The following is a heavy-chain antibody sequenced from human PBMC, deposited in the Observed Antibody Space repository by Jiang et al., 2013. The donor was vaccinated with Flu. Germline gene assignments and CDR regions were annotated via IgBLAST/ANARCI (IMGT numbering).Heavy chain of an antibody. J-gene: IGHJ3*02. D-gene: IGHD3-16*01. CDR1: GGSIRSGGYY. CDR2: INYSGTT. V-gene: IGHV4-31*03. CDR3: ARSSEAYYGI. Sequence: GPGLVKPLQILSLTCTVSGGSIRSGGYYWNWIRQHPGKGLEWIGRINYSGTTYYNPSLKSRVMISVDTSKNEFSLKLNSVTAADTAVYFCARSSEAYYGIWGQGDNGHRL.